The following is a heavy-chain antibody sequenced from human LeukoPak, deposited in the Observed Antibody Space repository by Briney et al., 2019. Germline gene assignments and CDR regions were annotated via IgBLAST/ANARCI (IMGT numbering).Heavy chain of an antibody. Sequence: ASVKVSCKVSGYTLTELSMHWVRQAPGKGLEWMGGFDPEDGETIYAQKFQGRVTMTEDTSTDTAYMELSSLRSEDTAVYYCATGGLRLGELSLGGSYYWSDYWGQGTLVTVSS. J-gene: IGHJ4*02. CDR2: FDPEDGET. D-gene: IGHD3-16*02. CDR3: ATGGLRLGELSLGGSYYWSDY. V-gene: IGHV1-24*01. CDR1: GYTLTELS.